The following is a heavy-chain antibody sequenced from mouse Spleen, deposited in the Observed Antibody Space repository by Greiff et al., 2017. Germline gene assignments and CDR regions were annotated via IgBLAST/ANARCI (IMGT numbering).Heavy chain of an antibody. J-gene: IGHJ4*01. CDR2: INPNNGGT. CDR3: ARWLPPYYAMDY. D-gene: IGHD2-2*01. V-gene: IGHV1-18*01. Sequence: EVQLQQSGPELVKPGASVKIPCKASGYTFTDYNMDWVKQSHGKSLEWIGDINPNNGGTIYNQKFKGKATLTVDKSSSTAYMELRSLTSEDTAVYYCARWLPPYYAMDYWGQGTSVTVSS. CDR1: GYTFTDYN.